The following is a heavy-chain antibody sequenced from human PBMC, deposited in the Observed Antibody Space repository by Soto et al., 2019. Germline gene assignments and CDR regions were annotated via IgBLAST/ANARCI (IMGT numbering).Heavy chain of an antibody. J-gene: IGHJ6*02. CDR1: GFTFSSYE. V-gene: IGHV3-48*03. CDR3: AARLTSYCSSTSCYKSYYYGMDV. CDR2: ISSSGSTI. Sequence: EVQLVESGGGLVQPGGSLRLSCAASGFTFSSYEMNWVRQAPGKGLEWVSYISSSGSTIYYADSVKGRFTISRDNANNALYLQMNSLRAEDTAVYYCAARLTSYCSSTSCYKSYYYGMDVWGQGTTVTVSS. D-gene: IGHD2-2*02.